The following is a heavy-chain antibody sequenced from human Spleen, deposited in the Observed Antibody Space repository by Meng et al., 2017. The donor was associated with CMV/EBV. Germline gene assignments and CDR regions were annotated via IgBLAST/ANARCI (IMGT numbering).Heavy chain of an antibody. CDR3: ARDGGGGKSMRLVANPPDY. CDR2: INPSGGRT. CDR1: FPSSY. J-gene: IGHJ4*02. Sequence: FPSSYLPWVRQAPAHGLEWMGIINPSGGRTSYPQTFQGSVTMTRDTSTSTVYMDLSSLRFEDTAVYYCARDGGGGKSMRLVANPPDYWGQGTLVTVSS. V-gene: IGHV1-46*01. D-gene: IGHD3-22*01.